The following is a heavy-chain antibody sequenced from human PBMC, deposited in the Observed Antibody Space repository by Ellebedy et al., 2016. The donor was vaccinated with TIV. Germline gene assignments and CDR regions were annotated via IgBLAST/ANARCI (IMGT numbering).Heavy chain of an antibody. D-gene: IGHD4-17*01. CDR1: GFTFISYA. CDR2: ISGSGGST. CDR3: AKDRYGDYVVYFDY. J-gene: IGHJ4*02. V-gene: IGHV3-23*01. Sequence: PGGSLRLSCAASGFTFISYAMSWVRQAPGKGLEWVSAISGSGGSTYYSDPVKGRFTISRDKSKNTLYLQMNSLRAEDTAVYYCAKDRYGDYVVYFDYWGQGTLVTVSS.